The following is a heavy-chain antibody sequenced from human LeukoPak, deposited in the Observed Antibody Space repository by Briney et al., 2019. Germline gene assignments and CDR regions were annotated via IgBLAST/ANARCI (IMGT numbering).Heavy chain of an antibody. Sequence: GGSLRLSCAASGFTFSSYAMSWVRQAPGKGPEWVSAISGSGGSTYYADSVKGRFTISRDNSTNTLYLQMNSLRAEDTAVYYCAKAPRYGDYLPYYFDYWGQGTLVTVSS. V-gene: IGHV3-23*01. J-gene: IGHJ4*02. CDR1: GFTFSSYA. D-gene: IGHD4-17*01. CDR2: ISGSGGST. CDR3: AKAPRYGDYLPYYFDY.